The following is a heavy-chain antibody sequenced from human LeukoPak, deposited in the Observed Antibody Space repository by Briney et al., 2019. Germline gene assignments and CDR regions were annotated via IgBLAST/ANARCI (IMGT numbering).Heavy chain of an antibody. CDR3: ASTAVAGIFNY. CDR1: GGSISSYQ. J-gene: IGHJ4*02. D-gene: IGHD6-19*01. Sequence: SETLSLTCTVSGGSISSYQWSWTRQPAGKGLEWIGRIYPSESAIYSPSLKSRVTMSVDTSKKQFSLKVRSVTAADTAVYYCASTAVAGIFNYWGQGTLVTVSS. CDR2: IYPSESA. V-gene: IGHV4-4*07.